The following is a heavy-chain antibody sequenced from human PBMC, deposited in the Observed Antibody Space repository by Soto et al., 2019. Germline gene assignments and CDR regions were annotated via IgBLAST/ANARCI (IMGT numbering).Heavy chain of an antibody. CDR1: GYSFTSYW. CDR2: IYPGDSDT. Sequence: ESLQISCKGSGYSFTSYWIGWVRQMPGKGLEWMGIIYPGDSDTRYSPSFQGQVTISADKSISAAYLQWSSLKASDTAMYYCARQVGRCSGGSCYSAPWGQGTLVTVSS. CDR3: ARQVGRCSGGSCYSAP. J-gene: IGHJ5*02. D-gene: IGHD2-15*01. V-gene: IGHV5-51*01.